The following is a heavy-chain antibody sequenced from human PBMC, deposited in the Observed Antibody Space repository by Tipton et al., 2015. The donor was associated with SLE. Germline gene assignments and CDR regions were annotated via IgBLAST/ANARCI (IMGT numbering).Heavy chain of an antibody. Sequence: LSLTCAVNGESFSGYFWSWVRQPPGKGLAWIGDINYSGSTNYNPSLKSRITMSVDTIKKRFSLNLKSLTAADTAVYYCARHGDDYGSGNYLLDYWGQGSLVTVSS. V-gene: IGHV4-34*01. CDR3: ARHGDDYGSGNYLLDY. CDR2: INYSGST. D-gene: IGHD3-10*01. CDR1: GESFSGYF. J-gene: IGHJ4*02.